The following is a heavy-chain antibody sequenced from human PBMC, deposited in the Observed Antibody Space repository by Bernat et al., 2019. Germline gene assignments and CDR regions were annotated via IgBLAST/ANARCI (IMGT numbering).Heavy chain of an antibody. J-gene: IGHJ4*02. D-gene: IGHD5-24*01. CDR2: KKQDGSEK. CDR1: GFIFSSYW. CDR3: ARGKMGDY. Sequence: EVQLVESGGGLVQPGGLLRISCAASGFIFSSYWMSWVRQAPGKGLEWVANKKQDGSEKYYVESLKGRFTISRDNAENSLYLQRNSLRAEDTAVYYCARGKMGDYWGQGTLVTVSS. V-gene: IGHV3-7*01.